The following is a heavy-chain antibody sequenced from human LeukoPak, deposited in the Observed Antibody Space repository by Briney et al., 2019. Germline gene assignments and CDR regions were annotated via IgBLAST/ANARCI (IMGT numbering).Heavy chain of an antibody. V-gene: IGHV3-21*01. CDR3: ARAGWIQLWTFDY. D-gene: IGHD5-18*01. CDR1: GFTFSSYS. Sequence: GGSLSLSCAASGFTFSSYSMNWVRQAPGKGREGVSSISSSSSYIYYADSVKGRFTISRDNAKNSLYLQMNSLRAEDTAVYYCARAGWIQLWTFDYWGQGTLVTVSS. J-gene: IGHJ4*02. CDR2: ISSSSSYI.